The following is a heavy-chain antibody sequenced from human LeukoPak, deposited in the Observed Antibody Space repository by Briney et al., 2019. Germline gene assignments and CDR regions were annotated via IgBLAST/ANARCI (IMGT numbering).Heavy chain of an antibody. CDR3: AKDRCSNGVGCYYYYMDV. Sequence: PGGSLRLSCEASGFTFSNYAMHWVRQAPGRGLEWVTVISHDSVYKYYADSVKGRFFISRDNSKNTLYLQMNSLRAEDTAVYYCAKDRCSNGVGCYYYYMDVWGKGTTVTISS. J-gene: IGHJ6*03. CDR2: ISHDSVYK. V-gene: IGHV3-30*04. CDR1: GFTFSNYA. D-gene: IGHD2-8*01.